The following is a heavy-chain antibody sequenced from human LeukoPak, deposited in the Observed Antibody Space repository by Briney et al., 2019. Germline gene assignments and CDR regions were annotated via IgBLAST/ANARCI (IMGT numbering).Heavy chain of an antibody. CDR3: ARSLVGATRPFDY. D-gene: IGHD1-26*01. CDR2: INHSGST. V-gene: IGHV4-34*01. CDR1: GGSFSGYY. Sequence: SETLSLTCAVYGGSFSGYYWSWIRQPPGKGLEWIGEINHSGSTNYNPSLKSRVTISVDPSKNQFSLKLSSVTAADTAVYYCARSLVGATRPFDYWGQGTLVTVSS. J-gene: IGHJ4*02.